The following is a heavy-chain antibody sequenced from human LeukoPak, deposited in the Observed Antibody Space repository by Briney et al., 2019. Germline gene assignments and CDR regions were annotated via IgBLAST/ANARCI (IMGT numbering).Heavy chain of an antibody. CDR3: ASIGWNDVRDAFDI. Sequence: ASVKVSCKASGYTFTGYYMHWVRQAPGRGLEWMGWINPNSGGTNYAQKFQGRVTMTRDTSISTAYMELSRLRSDDTAVYYCASIGWNDVRDAFDIWGQGTMVTVSS. V-gene: IGHV1-2*02. J-gene: IGHJ3*02. CDR1: GYTFTGYY. D-gene: IGHD1-1*01. CDR2: INPNSGGT.